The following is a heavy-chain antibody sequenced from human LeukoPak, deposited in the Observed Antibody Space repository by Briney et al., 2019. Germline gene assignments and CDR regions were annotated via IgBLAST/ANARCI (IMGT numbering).Heavy chain of an antibody. Sequence: SETLSLTCTVSGGSISSYYWSWIRQPPGKGLEWIGYIYYSGSTNYNSSLKSRVTISVDTSKNQFSLKLSSVTAADTAVYYCARGHDFWSGYYGYWGQGTLVTVSS. V-gene: IGHV4-59*08. CDR2: IYYSGST. J-gene: IGHJ4*02. CDR3: ARGHDFWSGYYGY. CDR1: GGSISSYY. D-gene: IGHD3-3*01.